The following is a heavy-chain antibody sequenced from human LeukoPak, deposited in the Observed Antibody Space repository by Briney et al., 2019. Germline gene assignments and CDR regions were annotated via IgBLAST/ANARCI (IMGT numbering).Heavy chain of an antibody. CDR3: ARDRVRSSGWFIRPVFY. CDR1: GYTFTSYG. V-gene: IGHV1-18*01. J-gene: IGHJ4*02. Sequence: ASVKVSCKASGYTFTSYGISWVRQAPGQGLEWMGWISAYNGNTNYAQKLQGRVTMTTDTSTSTAYMELRSLRSDDTAVYYCARDRVRSSGWFIRPVFYWGQGTLVTVSS. CDR2: ISAYNGNT. D-gene: IGHD6-19*01.